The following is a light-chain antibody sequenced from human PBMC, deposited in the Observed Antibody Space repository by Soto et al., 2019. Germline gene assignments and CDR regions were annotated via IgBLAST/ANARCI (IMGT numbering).Light chain of an antibody. J-gene: IGLJ1*01. Sequence: QSVLAQPASVSGSPGQSITISCTGTISDLGGYNYVSWYQQHPGKAPKLMIYEVRDRPSGVSSRFSGSKSGNTASLTISGLQAEDEADYYCSSYRSRSTLFATGNNVTV. CDR2: EVR. CDR3: SSYRSRSTL. CDR1: ISDLGGYNY. V-gene: IGLV2-14*01.